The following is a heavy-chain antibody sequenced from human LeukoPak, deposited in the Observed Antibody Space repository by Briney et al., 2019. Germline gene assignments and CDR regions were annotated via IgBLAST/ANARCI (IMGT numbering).Heavy chain of an antibody. CDR3: ARERDTGIAGARARRWFDP. D-gene: IGHD1-26*01. Sequence: SETLSLTCAVYGGSFSGYYWSWIRQPPGKGLEWIGEINHSGSTNYNPSLKSRVTISVDTSKNQFSLKLSSVTAADTAVYYCARERDTGIAGARARRWFDPWGQGTLVTVSS. J-gene: IGHJ5*02. V-gene: IGHV4-34*01. CDR1: GGSFSGYY. CDR2: INHSGST.